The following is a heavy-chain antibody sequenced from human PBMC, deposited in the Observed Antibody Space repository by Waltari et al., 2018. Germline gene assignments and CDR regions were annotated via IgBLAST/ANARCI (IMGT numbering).Heavy chain of an antibody. V-gene: IGHV3-48*04. CDR1: GFPFRSYG. J-gene: IGHJ4*02. D-gene: IGHD3-22*01. CDR3: VREYDSGGAGY. CDR2: ISPSSSTI. Sequence: EVQLVESGGGLVQPGGSRRLSCSSSGFPFRSYGMNWVGQAPGKGLEWVSYISPSSSTITYADSMKGRFTISRDNAKNSLYLQMNSLRADDTAVYYCVREYDSGGAGYWGQGTLVTVSS.